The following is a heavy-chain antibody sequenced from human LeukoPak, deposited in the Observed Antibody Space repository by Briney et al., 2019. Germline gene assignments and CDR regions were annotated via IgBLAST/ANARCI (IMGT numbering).Heavy chain of an antibody. CDR1: GFTFSDYY. CDR3: ARVGDRGNYFDY. J-gene: IGHJ4*02. V-gene: IGHV3-11*06. Sequence: GGSLRLSCAASGFTFSDYYMSRIRQAPGKGLEWVSYISSSSSYTNYADSVKGRFTISRDNAKNSLYLQMNSLRAEDTAMYYCARVGDRGNYFDYWGQGTLVTVSS. CDR2: ISSSSSYT. D-gene: IGHD1-26*01.